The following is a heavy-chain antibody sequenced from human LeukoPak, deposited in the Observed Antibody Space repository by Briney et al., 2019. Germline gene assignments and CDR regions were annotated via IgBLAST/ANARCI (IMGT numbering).Heavy chain of an antibody. Sequence: SETLSLTCTVSGGSISGYYWSWIRQPAGKGLEWIGRIYTSGSTNYNPSLKSRVTMSVDTSKNQFSLKLSSVTAADTAVYYCASPLRSGIAVAGQPLGYWGQGTLVTVSS. CDR1: GGSISGYY. J-gene: IGHJ4*02. CDR2: IYTSGST. V-gene: IGHV4-4*07. CDR3: ASPLRSGIAVAGQPLGY. D-gene: IGHD6-19*01.